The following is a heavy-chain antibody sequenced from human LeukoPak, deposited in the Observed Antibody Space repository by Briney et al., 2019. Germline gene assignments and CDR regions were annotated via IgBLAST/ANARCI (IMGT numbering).Heavy chain of an antibody. V-gene: IGHV3-43*01. D-gene: IGHD5-24*01. J-gene: IGHJ4*02. Sequence: GGSLRLSCTASGFTFDDYTMHWVRHAPGTGLEWVSLISWDGGSTYYADSVKGRFTISRDNSKNSLYLQMNSLRTEDTALYYCAKDIESRRSGGYNLLRGAFVYWGQGTLVTVSS. CDR2: ISWDGGST. CDR3: AKDIESRRSGGYNLLRGAFVY. CDR1: GFTFDDYT.